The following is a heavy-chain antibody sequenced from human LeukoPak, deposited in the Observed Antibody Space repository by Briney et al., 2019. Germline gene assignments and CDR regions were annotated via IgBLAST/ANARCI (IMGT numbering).Heavy chain of an antibody. CDR2: ISISSSDI. J-gene: IGHJ3*01. V-gene: IGHV3-21*01. CDR1: GFTFSSYS. D-gene: IGHD3-16*02. CDR3: SRDSLMITFGGVIVPVVV. Sequence: GGTLRLSCAASGFTFSSYSMNWVRQAPGKGLGGVSSISISSSDIYYAESVKARFTISRHNAKNSLYLQMNSLRAEDTAVYYCSRDSLMITFGGVIVPVVVWGQGTMVTVSS.